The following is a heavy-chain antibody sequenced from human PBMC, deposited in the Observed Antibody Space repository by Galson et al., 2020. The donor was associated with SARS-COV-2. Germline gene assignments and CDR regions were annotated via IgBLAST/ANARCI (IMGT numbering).Heavy chain of an antibody. D-gene: IGHD4-17*01. CDR2: ISHSGGT. J-gene: IGHJ3*02. CDR1: GTSIRGGSYS. V-gene: IGHV4-30-2*01. CDR3: ASLHYGDCAPEAFDM. Sequence: SETLSLTCVVSGTSIRGGSYSWNWTRQPPGKGLEWLGYISHSGGTYYNPSLKSRVTISGDRAKNQFSLRLSSVTAADAAVYFCASLHYGDCAPEAFDMWSPGTRGTVAS.